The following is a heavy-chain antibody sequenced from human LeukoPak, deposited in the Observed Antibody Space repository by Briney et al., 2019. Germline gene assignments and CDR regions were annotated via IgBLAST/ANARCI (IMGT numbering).Heavy chain of an antibody. D-gene: IGHD6-19*01. CDR1: GYTFTSYD. CDR3: ARGKGSIAVAGV. CDR2: MNPNSGNT. Sequence: ASVQVSCKASGYTFTSYDINWVRQATGQGLEWMGWMNPNSGNTGYAQKFQGRVTMTRNTSISTAYMELSSLRSEDTAVYYCARGKGSIAVAGVWGQGTTVTVSS. J-gene: IGHJ6*02. V-gene: IGHV1-8*01.